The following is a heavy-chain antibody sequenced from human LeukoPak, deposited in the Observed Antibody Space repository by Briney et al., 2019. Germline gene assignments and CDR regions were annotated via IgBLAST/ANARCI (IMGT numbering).Heavy chain of an antibody. D-gene: IGHD3-10*01. CDR2: ISGSGGST. CDR3: AQRPKGGYYGSGSYYHY. Sequence: PGGSLRLSCAASGFTLSSYGMSWVRQAPGKGLEWVSAISGSGGSTYYADSVKGRFTISRDNSKNTLYLQMNSLRAEDTAVYYCAQRPKGGYYGSGSYYHYWGQGTLVTVSS. J-gene: IGHJ4*02. CDR1: GFTLSSYG. V-gene: IGHV3-23*01.